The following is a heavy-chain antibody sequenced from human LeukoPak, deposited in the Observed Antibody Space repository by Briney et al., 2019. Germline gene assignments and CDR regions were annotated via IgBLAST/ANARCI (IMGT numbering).Heavy chain of an antibody. J-gene: IGHJ4*02. Sequence: SETLSLTCTVSGGSISSYYWNWIRQPPGKGLEWIGYSSYSGSTNYNPSLKSRVTISVDTSKNQFSLKLSSVTAADTAVYYCARVLIAAAGTPYFDYWGQGTLVTVSS. CDR3: ARVLIAAAGTPYFDY. V-gene: IGHV4-59*01. CDR2: SSYSGST. D-gene: IGHD6-13*01. CDR1: GGSISSYY.